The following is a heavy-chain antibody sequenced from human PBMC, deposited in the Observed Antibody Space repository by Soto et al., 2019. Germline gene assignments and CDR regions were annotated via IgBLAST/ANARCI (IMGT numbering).Heavy chain of an antibody. CDR1: GFTLSDYY. Sequence: SLRLSCASSGFTLSDYYMSWIRQAPGKGLEWVAYISAGGSDIYYGDSVKGRFTVSRDNTKKSLYLQMSNLRADDTAIYYCASLPQGYYDRSGRLVDYWGHGTLVTVSS. CDR2: ISAGGSDI. CDR3: ASLPQGYYDRSGRLVDY. V-gene: IGHV3-11*01. J-gene: IGHJ4*01. D-gene: IGHD3-22*01.